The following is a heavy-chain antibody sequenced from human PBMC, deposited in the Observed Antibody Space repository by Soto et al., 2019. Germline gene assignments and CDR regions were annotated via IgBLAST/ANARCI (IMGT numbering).Heavy chain of an antibody. CDR1: GFTVSSNY. CDR3: VLSDWNYGDDY. D-gene: IGHD1-7*01. CDR2: IYSGGST. Sequence: GGSLRLSCAASGFTVSSNYMSWVRQAPGKGLEWVSVIYSGGSTYYADSVKGRFTISRDNSKNTLYLQMNSLRAEDTAVYYCVLSDWNYGDDYWGQGXLVTVSS. J-gene: IGHJ4*02. V-gene: IGHV3-66*01.